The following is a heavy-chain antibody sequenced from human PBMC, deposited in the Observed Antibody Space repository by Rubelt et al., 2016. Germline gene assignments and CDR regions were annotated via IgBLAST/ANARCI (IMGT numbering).Heavy chain of an antibody. V-gene: IGHV2-5*02. CDR1: GFSLSTSGVG. J-gene: IGHJ5*02. CDR2: IYWDDDK. Sequence: QITLKESGPTLVKPTQTLTLTCTFSGFSLSTSGVGVGWIRQPPGKALDFLALIYWDDDKRYSPSLKSRLTITKDTSKNQVVLTMTNMDPVDTATYYCAHSVYNWNYRHWFDQGGQGTLVTVSS. D-gene: IGHD1-7*01. CDR3: AHSVYNWNYRHWFDQ.